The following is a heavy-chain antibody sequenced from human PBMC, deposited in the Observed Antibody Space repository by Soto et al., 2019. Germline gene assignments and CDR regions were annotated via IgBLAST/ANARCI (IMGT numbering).Heavy chain of an antibody. CDR3: ARDGDVNTGFGKDY. D-gene: IGHD3-16*01. Sequence: WGSLRLSCAASGFTFSSYGMHWVRQAPGKGLEWVAFIWHDGGNKFYAESVKGRFTISRDNSKNTLYLQMTSLSAEDTAMYYCARDGDVNTGFGKDYWGQGTLVTISS. V-gene: IGHV3-33*01. CDR2: IWHDGGNK. CDR1: GFTFSSYG. J-gene: IGHJ4*02.